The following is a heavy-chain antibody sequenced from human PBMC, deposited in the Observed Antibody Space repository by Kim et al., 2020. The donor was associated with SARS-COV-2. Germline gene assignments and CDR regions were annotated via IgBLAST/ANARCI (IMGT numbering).Heavy chain of an antibody. CDR2: INHSGST. J-gene: IGHJ2*01. CDR3: ARGRGSGWPPPTKGRRYFDL. V-gene: IGHV4-34*01. CDR1: GGSFSGYY. D-gene: IGHD6-19*01. Sequence: SETLSLTCAVYGGSFSGYYWSWIRQPPGKGLEWIGEINHSGSTNYNPSLKSRVTISVDTSKNQFSLKLSSVTAADTAVYYCARGRGSGWPPPTKGRRYFDLWGRGTLVTVSS.